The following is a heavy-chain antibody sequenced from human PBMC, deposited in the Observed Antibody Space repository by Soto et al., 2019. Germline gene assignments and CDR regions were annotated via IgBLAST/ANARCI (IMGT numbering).Heavy chain of an antibody. Sequence: PGGSLRLSCSASGFTFSNSAMHWVRQAPGRGLEYVSTISSNGGNTYYADSVKDRSTISRDNPKNTLYLQMSSLRAEDTAVYYCVKDRASNLRYFGGDYWGQGTLVTVSS. CDR1: GFTFSNSA. V-gene: IGHV3-64D*06. J-gene: IGHJ4*01. CDR3: VKDRASNLRYFGGDY. CDR2: ISSNGGNT. D-gene: IGHD3-9*01.